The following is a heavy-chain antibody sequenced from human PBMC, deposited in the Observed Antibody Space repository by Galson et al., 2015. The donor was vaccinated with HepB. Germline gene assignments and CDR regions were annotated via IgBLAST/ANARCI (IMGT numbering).Heavy chain of an antibody. D-gene: IGHD7-27*01. V-gene: IGHV5-10-1*01. CDR1: GYSFTTYW. CDR2: IDPSDSYT. Sequence: QSGAEVKKPGESLRISCQGSGYSFTTYWITWVRQMPGKGLEWIGRIDPSDSYTKYSPSFQGHVTISADKSISTAYLQWRSLKASDTAMYYCASLRGADPLGFDYWGQGTLVTVSS. CDR3: ASLRGADPLGFDY. J-gene: IGHJ4*02.